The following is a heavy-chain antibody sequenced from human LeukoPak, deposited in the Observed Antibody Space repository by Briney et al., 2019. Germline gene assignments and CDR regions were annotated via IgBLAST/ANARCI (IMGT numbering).Heavy chain of an antibody. J-gene: IGHJ4*02. CDR3: ARGAPDHYISDY. D-gene: IGHD4-11*01. CDR2: ISRTATTI. Sequence: GGSLRLSCVASGFILSNYNMQWVRQAPGKGLEWVSYISRTATTIAYADSVKGRFTISRDKAKNSMSLQMSSLRVEDTAVYYCARGAPDHYISDYWGQGTLVTVSS. V-gene: IGHV3-48*01. CDR1: GFILSNYN.